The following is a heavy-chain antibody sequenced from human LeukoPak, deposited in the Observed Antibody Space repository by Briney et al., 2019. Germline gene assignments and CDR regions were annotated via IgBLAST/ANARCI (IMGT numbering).Heavy chain of an antibody. J-gene: IGHJ4*02. Sequence: SETLSLTCGVYGGSFSGYHWSWIRQPPGKGLEWIGEINHSGSTKYNPSLKSRVTISVDTSKNQCSLKLSSVTAADTAVYYCAGLEAAKTTDYWGQGTLVTVSS. CDR2: INHSGST. V-gene: IGHV4-34*01. CDR3: AGLEAAKTTDY. D-gene: IGHD4-17*01. CDR1: GGSFSGYH.